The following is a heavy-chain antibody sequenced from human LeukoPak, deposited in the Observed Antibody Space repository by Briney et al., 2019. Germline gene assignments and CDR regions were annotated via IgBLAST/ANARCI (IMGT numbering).Heavy chain of an antibody. J-gene: IGHJ6*02. CDR3: AKVRTYFYHGLDV. CDR1: GFTFSTCA. V-gene: IGHV3-23*01. CDR2: ISGTTSGT. Sequence: GGSQRLSCAASGFTFSTCAMSWVRQAPGKGLEWVSGISGTTSGTYYADSVKGRFTISRDNSKHTLFLQVNSLRAEDTAVYYCAKVRTYFYHGLDVWGQGTTVTVSS. D-gene: IGHD1-14*01.